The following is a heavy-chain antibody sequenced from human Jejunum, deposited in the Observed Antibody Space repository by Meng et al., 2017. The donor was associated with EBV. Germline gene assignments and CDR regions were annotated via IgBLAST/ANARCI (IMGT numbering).Heavy chain of an antibody. J-gene: IGHJ4*02. CDR1: GFTFSDYA. D-gene: IGHD2-8*01. CDR2: ISNSGGNT. V-gene: IGHV3-23*01. Sequence: EVERLEAGGGLGQPGGSPRLSCVASGFTFSDYAMSWVRQAPRKGLEWVSTISNSGGNTHYADSVKGRFTISRDNSKNTLYLQMNSLRAEDTAVYYCTKDVGVVLFDYWGQGTLVTVSS. CDR3: TKDVGVVLFDY.